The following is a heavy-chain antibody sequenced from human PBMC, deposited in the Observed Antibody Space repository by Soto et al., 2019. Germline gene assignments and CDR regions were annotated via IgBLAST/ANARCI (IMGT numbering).Heavy chain of an antibody. V-gene: IGHV3-23*01. D-gene: IGHD2-21*02. CDR1: GFTFSSYA. CDR2: ISGSGGST. CDR3: AKDYSSYCGGDCPGGYFDD. Sequence: GGSLRLSCAASGFTFSSYAMRWVRQAPGKGLEWVSAISGSGGSTYYADSVKGRFTISRDNSKNTLYLQMNSLRAEDTAVYYCAKDYSSYCGGDCPGGYFDDRGQGTLVTVSS. J-gene: IGHJ4*02.